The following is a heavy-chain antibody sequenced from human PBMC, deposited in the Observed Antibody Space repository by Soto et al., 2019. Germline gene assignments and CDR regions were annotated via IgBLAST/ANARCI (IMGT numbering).Heavy chain of an antibody. Sequence: QMQLVQSGPEVEKPGTSVKVSCKASGFTFTSSAMQWVRQARGQRLEWIGWIVVGSGNTNYAQKFQERVTITRDMSTSTAYMELSSLRSEDTAVYYCAAGLLWFGESDAFDIWGQGTMVTVSS. J-gene: IGHJ3*02. CDR1: GFTFTSSA. CDR2: IVVGSGNT. D-gene: IGHD3-10*01. CDR3: AAGLLWFGESDAFDI. V-gene: IGHV1-58*02.